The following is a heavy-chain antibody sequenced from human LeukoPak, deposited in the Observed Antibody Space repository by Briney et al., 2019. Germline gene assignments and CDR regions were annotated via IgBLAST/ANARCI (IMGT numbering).Heavy chain of an antibody. D-gene: IGHD6-13*01. CDR3: ASESSTPTGNDAFDI. Sequence: SVKVSCKASGYTFTSYDINWVRQAPGQGLEWMGGIIPIFGTANYAQKFQGRVTITADESTSTAYMELSSLRSEDTAVYYCASESSTPTGNDAFDIWGQGTMVTVSS. CDR1: GYTFTSYD. V-gene: IGHV1-69*13. CDR2: IIPIFGTA. J-gene: IGHJ3*02.